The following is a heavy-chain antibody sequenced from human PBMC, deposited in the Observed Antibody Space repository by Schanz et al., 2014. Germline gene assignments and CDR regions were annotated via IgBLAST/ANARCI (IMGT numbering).Heavy chain of an antibody. CDR2: ISDSGDTA. CDR3: LAPDYGMDV. J-gene: IGHJ6*02. V-gene: IGHV3-23*01. CDR1: GFTFTNYA. Sequence: DVQLLESGGGLVQPGGSLRLSCAASGFTFTNYAMSWVRQAPGKGLEWVSLISDSGDTAYYADSVKGRFTISRDNSRDTVYLQMNSLRAEDTAVYYCLAPDYGMDVWGQGTTVTVSS.